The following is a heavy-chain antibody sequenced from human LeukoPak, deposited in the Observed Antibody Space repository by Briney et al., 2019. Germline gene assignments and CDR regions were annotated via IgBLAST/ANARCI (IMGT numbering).Heavy chain of an antibody. J-gene: IGHJ4*02. D-gene: IGHD2-8*01. V-gene: IGHV1-2*02. CDR3: ARDGVSLDC. Sequence: ASVKVSFKASGYTFTGYYIHWVRQAPGQGLECMGWINSNSGGTNYAQKFQGRVTMTRDTSTSTVYMELSRLRSDDTAVYYCARDGVSLDCWGQGTLVTVSS. CDR2: INSNSGGT. CDR1: GYTFTGYY.